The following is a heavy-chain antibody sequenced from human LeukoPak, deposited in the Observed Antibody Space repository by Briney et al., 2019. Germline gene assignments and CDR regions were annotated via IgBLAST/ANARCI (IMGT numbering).Heavy chain of an antibody. J-gene: IGHJ4*02. Sequence: ASVKVSCKASGYSFTIYYMHWVRQAPGQGLEWMGWINPNSGDTNFAQKFQGRVTLTRDTSISTAYMELSRLRSDDTAVYYCARDLIRNYGGYYFDYWGQGTLVTVSS. CDR1: GYSFTIYY. V-gene: IGHV1-2*02. D-gene: IGHD1-7*01. CDR2: INPNSGDT. CDR3: ARDLIRNYGGYYFDY.